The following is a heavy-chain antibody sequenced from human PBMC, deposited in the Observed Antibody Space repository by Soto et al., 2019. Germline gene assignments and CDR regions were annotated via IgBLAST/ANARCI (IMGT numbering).Heavy chain of an antibody. CDR1: GYTFTSYG. CDR2: ISAYNGNT. CDR3: ARDRLLAGGVVLMVYANRLDLDY. J-gene: IGHJ4*02. V-gene: IGHV1-18*01. D-gene: IGHD2-8*01. Sequence: QVQLVQSGAEVKKPGASVKVSCKASGYTFTSYGISWVRQAPGQGLEWMGWISAYNGNTNYAQKLQGRVTMTTDKSTSKAYMVLKSLRSDDTAVYYCARDRLLAGGVVLMVYANRLDLDYWGQGTLVNVSS.